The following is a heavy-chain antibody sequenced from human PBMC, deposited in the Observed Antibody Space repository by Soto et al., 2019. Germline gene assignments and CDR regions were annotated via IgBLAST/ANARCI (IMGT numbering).Heavy chain of an antibody. D-gene: IGHD3-22*01. CDR1: EFAVTRNS. J-gene: IGHJ2*01. CDR2: INSDGKT. Sequence: EVQLVESGGGLVQPGGSLRISCAASEFAVTRNSMSWVRQAPGKGLEWVSVINSDGKTYYADTVNNRFIVSRDNYKNTLYLQMNSLRVEDTAIYYCAREASTVVIAWRYFDLWGRGTQVTVSS. CDR3: AREASTVVIAWRYFDL. V-gene: IGHV3-66*01.